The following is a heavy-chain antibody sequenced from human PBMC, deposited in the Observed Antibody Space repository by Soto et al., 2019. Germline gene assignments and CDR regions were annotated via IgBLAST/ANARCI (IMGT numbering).Heavy chain of an antibody. CDR2: IRPDGTET. D-gene: IGHD4-4*01. CDR1: GFTFTDFY. CDR3: AGWGGQDYNY. V-gene: IGHV3-7*03. J-gene: IGHJ4*02. Sequence: EVQLVQSGGGLVQPGGSLRLSCVGSGFTFTDFYMNWVRQAPGKGLEWVANIRPDGTETNYVESVRGRFTTSRDNAKNSLFLRMNSLRADDTALYYCAGWGGQDYNYWGQGILVTVSS.